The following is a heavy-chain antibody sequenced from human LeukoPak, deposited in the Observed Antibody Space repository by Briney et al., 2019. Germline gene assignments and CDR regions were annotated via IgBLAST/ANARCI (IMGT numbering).Heavy chain of an antibody. CDR3: ARDFSGGSWPYYYYYMDV. J-gene: IGHJ6*03. CDR1: GGSISLSYYY. V-gene: IGHV4-61*01. Sequence: SETLSLTCSVSGGSISLSYYYWGWIRQPPGKGLEWIGYIYYSGSTNYNPSLKSRVTISVDTSKNQFSLKLSSVTAADTAVYYCARDFSGGSWPYYYYYMDVWGKGTTVTISS. CDR2: IYYSGST. D-gene: IGHD6-13*01.